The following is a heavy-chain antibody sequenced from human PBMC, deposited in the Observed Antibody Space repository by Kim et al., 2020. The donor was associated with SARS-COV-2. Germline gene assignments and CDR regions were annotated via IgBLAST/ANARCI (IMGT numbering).Heavy chain of an antibody. V-gene: IGHV3-66*01. CDR2: IHRGGGE. J-gene: IGHJ5*01. CDR1: GFDVSARY. Sequence: GGSLRLSCAVSGFDVSARYMNWVRQAPGKGLEWVSVIHRGGGEDYADSVKGRFTISGDESKNTLYMDMNHLRGDDTAMYYCATSRNYFDSRTYDSWGHGT. CDR3: ATSRNYFDSRTYDS. D-gene: IGHD3-22*01.